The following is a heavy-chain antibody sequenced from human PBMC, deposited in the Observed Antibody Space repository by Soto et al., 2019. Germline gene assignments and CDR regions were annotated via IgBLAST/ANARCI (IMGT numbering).Heavy chain of an antibody. V-gene: IGHV1-46*01. J-gene: IGHJ4*02. CDR1: GYTFTNYY. Sequence: ASVKVSCKASGYTFTNYYMHWVRQAPGQGLEWMGIIYPSGGSTRNAQKFQGRVTMTRDTSTSTVYMELSSLRSEDTAVYYCARDFSGPMDYWGRGXLVTVSS. CDR3: ARDFSGPMDY. D-gene: IGHD3-10*01. CDR2: IYPSGGST.